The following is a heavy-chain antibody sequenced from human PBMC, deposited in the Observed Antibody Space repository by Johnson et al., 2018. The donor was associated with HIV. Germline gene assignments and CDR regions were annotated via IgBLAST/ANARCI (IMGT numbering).Heavy chain of an antibody. CDR1: GFSFSAYA. Sequence: VKPGESLRLSCAAAGFSFSAYAMHWVRQAPGKGLEWVAVISYDGSNKYYADSVKGRFTISRDNSKNTLHLQMNSLRAEDTAVYYCAKEGRGGAFDIWGQGTMVTVSS. CDR3: AKEGRGGAFDI. CDR2: ISYDGSNK. V-gene: IGHV3-30-3*01. D-gene: IGHD2-15*01. J-gene: IGHJ3*02.